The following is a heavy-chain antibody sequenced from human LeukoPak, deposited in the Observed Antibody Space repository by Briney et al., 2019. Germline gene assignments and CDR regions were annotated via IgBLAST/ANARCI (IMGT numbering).Heavy chain of an antibody. CDR3: ARDMYSMSYARGAY. J-gene: IGHJ4*02. D-gene: IGHD3-10*01. V-gene: IGHV3-74*01. CDR1: GFTFSDYW. CDR2: INGDGSST. Sequence: PAGSLRLSCAASGFTFSDYWMHWVRQAPGKGLVWVARINGDGSSTIYVESVRGRFTTSRDNAKKTLYLQMNRLRAEDAAVYYCARDMYSMSYARGAYWGQGTLVTVPS.